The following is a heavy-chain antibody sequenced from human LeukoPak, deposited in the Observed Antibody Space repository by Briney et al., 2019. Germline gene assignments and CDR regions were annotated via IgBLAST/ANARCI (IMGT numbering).Heavy chain of an antibody. CDR2: IDQGGSVR. V-gene: IGHV3-7*01. D-gene: IGHD6-13*01. Sequence: GGSLRLSCAASGFSFSTYWMSWVRQTPEKGLEFVANIDQGGSVRNYMDSLKGRCTISRNNAKKSLYLEINSLRADDTAVYYCARDPESSSFDLWGRGALVTVSS. CDR1: GFSFSTYW. CDR3: ARDPESSSFDL. J-gene: IGHJ4*02.